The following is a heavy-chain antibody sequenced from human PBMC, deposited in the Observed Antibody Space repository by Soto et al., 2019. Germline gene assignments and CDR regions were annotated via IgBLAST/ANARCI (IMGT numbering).Heavy chain of an antibody. CDR3: ARVRAYYDFWSGYGGGYYYYGMDV. CDR2: IIPIFGTA. V-gene: IGHV1-69*06. CDR1: GGTFSSYA. D-gene: IGHD3-3*01. J-gene: IGHJ6*02. Sequence: ASVKVSCKVSGGTFSSYAISWVRQAPGQGLEWMGGIIPIFGTANYAQKFQGRVTITADKSTSTAYMELSSLRSEDTAVYYCARVRAYYDFWSGYGGGYYYYGMDVWGQGTTVTVSS.